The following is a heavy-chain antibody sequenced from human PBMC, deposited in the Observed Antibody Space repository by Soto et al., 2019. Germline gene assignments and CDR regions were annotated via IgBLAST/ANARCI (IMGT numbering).Heavy chain of an antibody. J-gene: IGHJ4*02. CDR1: GGSINNHY. CDR3: ARANWYSEY. CDR2: IYYTGST. Sequence: QVHLQESGPGLVKPSETLSLTCTVSGGSINNHYWSWIRQPPGKGLEWIGYIYYTGSTNYNPSLKSRFTMSVYTSKNQCSLNLTPLTAADTAIYYCARANWYSEYWGQGTLVTVSS. V-gene: IGHV4-59*11. D-gene: IGHD7-27*01.